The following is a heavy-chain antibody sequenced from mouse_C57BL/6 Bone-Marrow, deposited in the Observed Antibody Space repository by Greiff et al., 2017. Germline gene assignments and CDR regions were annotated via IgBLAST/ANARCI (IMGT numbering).Heavy chain of an antibody. Sequence: EVQLQQSGPELVKPGASVKIPCKASGYTFPDYNMDWVKQSHGKSLEWIGDINPNNGGTIYNQKFKGKATLTVDKSSSTAYMELRSLTSEDTAVYYCARDGYDPYWYFDVWGTGTTVTVSS. CDR2: INPNNGGT. CDR1: GYTFPDYN. CDR3: ARDGYDPYWYFDV. J-gene: IGHJ1*03. V-gene: IGHV1-18*01. D-gene: IGHD2-2*01.